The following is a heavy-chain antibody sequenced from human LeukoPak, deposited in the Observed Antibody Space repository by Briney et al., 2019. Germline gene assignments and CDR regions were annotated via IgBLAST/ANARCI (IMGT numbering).Heavy chain of an antibody. Sequence: SETLSLTYAVSDDSFSSHYWTWIRQPPGKGLEWIGYISYIGSTNYNPSLKSRVTISIDTSRNQFSLRLSSVTAADTAVYYCARDLVTVTKGFDIWGQGTMVSVSS. J-gene: IGHJ3*02. V-gene: IGHV4-59*11. CDR3: ARDLVTVTKGFDI. CDR2: ISYIGST. D-gene: IGHD4-17*01. CDR1: DDSFSSHY.